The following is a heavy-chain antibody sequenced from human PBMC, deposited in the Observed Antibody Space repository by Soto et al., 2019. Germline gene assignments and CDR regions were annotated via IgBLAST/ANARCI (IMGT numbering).Heavy chain of an antibody. J-gene: IGHJ6*03. D-gene: IGHD6-13*01. CDR1: GGTFSSYT. V-gene: IGHV1-69*02. CDR3: AQVQEEQLRDYYYYHMDV. Sequence: QVQLVQSGAEVKKPGSSVKVSCKASGGTFSSYTISWVRQAPGQGLEWMGRIIPILGIANYAQKFQGRVTITAGKSTSTAYMELSSLRSEDTGVYYGAQVQEEQLRDYYYYHMDVWGKGTTVTVFS. CDR2: IIPILGIA.